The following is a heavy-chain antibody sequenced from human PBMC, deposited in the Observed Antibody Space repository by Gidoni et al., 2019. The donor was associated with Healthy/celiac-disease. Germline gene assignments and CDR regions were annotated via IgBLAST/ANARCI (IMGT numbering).Heavy chain of an antibody. CDR2: ISSSSSTI. Sequence: EVQLVESGGGLVQPGGSLRLSCAASGFTFSSYSMNWVRQAPGKGLEWVSYISSSSSTIYYADSVKGRFTISRDNAKNSLYLQMNSLRDEDTAVYYCARDQIVVVITGGYYYYGMDVWGQGTTVTVSS. CDR1: GFTFSSYS. D-gene: IGHD3-22*01. V-gene: IGHV3-48*02. J-gene: IGHJ6*02. CDR3: ARDQIVVVITGGYYYYGMDV.